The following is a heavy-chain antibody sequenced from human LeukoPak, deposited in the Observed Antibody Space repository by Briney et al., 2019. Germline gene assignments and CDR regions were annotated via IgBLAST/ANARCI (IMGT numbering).Heavy chain of an antibody. Sequence: ASVKVSCKASGYTFTGYYMHWVRQAPGQGLEWMGWINPNSGGTNYAQKFRGRVTMTRDTSISTAYMELSRLRSDDTAVYYCASRMVRGANNIPWGQGTLVTVSS. V-gene: IGHV1-2*02. CDR1: GYTFTGYY. CDR2: INPNSGGT. J-gene: IGHJ5*02. D-gene: IGHD3-10*01. CDR3: ASRMVRGANNIP.